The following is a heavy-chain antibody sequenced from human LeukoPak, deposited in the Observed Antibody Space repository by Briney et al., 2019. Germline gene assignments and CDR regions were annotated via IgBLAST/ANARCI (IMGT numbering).Heavy chain of an antibody. CDR2: ISSSSSYI. CDR1: GFTFNIYS. V-gene: IGHV3-21*01. J-gene: IGHJ4*02. Sequence: TGGSLRLSCAASGFTFNIYSMNWVRQAPGKGLEWVSSISSSSSYIYYADSVKGRFTISRDNAKNSLYLQMNSLRAEDTAVYYCARDSTTSDYWGQGTLVTVSS. CDR3: ARDSTTSDY. D-gene: IGHD2/OR15-2a*01.